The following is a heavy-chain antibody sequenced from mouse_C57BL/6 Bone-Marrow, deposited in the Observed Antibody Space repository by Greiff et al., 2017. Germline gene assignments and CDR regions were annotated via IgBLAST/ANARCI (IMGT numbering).Heavy chain of an antibody. V-gene: IGHV1-82*01. CDR2: IYPGDGDT. D-gene: IGHD1-1*01. CDR1: GYAFSSSW. Sequence: QVQLQQSGPELVKPGASVKISCKASGYAFSSSWMNWVKQRPGKGLEWIGRIYPGDGDTNYNGKFKGKATLTADKSSSTAYMQLSSLTSEDSAVYFCATGYYYGSSYCYAMDYWGQGTSVTVSS. J-gene: IGHJ4*01. CDR3: ATGYYYGSSYCYAMDY.